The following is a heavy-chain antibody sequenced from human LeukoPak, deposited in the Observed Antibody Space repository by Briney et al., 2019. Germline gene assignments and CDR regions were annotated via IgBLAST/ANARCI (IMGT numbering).Heavy chain of an antibody. CDR3: ARVRRVVLPAASPYYYMDL. D-gene: IGHD2-2*01. CDR1: GGSITNHY. Sequence: SETLSLTCIVSGGSITNHYWSWIRQSPGKGLEWIGYVYFSGSTDYNPSLKSRVTISADTTRNQVYLKLISVTTADAAVYYCARVRRVVLPAASPYYYMDLWGKGTTVAVSS. J-gene: IGHJ6*03. CDR2: VYFSGST. V-gene: IGHV4-59*11.